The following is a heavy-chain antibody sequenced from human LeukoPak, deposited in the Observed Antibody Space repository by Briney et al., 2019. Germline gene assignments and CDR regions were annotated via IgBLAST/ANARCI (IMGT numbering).Heavy chain of an antibody. V-gene: IGHV3-7*01. CDR2: IKQDGSEK. D-gene: IGHD5-18*01. CDR1: GFTFRSYW. CDR3: ARDRAMDDY. J-gene: IGHJ4*02. Sequence: TGGSLRLSCAASGFTFRSYWMNWVRQAPGKGLEWVANIKQDGSEKYCVDSVKGRFTISRDNSKNSLYLQMNSLRAEDTAVYYCARDRAMDDYWGQGTLVTVSS.